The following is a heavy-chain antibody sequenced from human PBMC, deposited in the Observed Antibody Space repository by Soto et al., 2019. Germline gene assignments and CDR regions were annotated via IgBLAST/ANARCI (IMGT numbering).Heavy chain of an antibody. CDR3: ARSSGGYSYNGMDV. V-gene: IGHV1-2*02. CDR2: INPKSGDT. J-gene: IGHJ6*02. Sequence: QEQLVQSGAEVKQPGASVKVSCKASGYTFTGYCIHWVRQAPGQGLEWMGWINPKSGDTKYAQKFQGRVTVTRDTSISTAYMELSRLRADDTAVYYCARSSGGYSYNGMDVWGQGTTVTVSS. D-gene: IGHD1-26*01. CDR1: GYTFTGYC.